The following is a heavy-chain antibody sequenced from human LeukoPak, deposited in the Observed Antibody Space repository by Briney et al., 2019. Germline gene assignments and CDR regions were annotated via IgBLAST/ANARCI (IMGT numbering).Heavy chain of an antibody. J-gene: IGHJ4*02. D-gene: IGHD5-12*01. CDR2: IYYSGST. Sequence: PSETLSLTCTVSGGSISSTGHYWAWIRQPPGKGLEWIGYIYYSGSTNYNPSLKSRVTISVDTSKNQFSLKLSSVTAADTAVYYCARLRGDIVATIDYFDYWGQGTLVTVSS. V-gene: IGHV4-61*05. CDR1: GGSISSTGHY. CDR3: ARLRGDIVATIDYFDY.